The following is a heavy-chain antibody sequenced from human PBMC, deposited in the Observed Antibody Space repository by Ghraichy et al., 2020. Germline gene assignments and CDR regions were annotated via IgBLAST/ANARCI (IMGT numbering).Heavy chain of an antibody. Sequence: GGSLRLSCAASGFTFSNYWMNWVRQAPGKGPVWVSRINTDGSTTDYADSVRGRFTISRDNAKNTVFLQINSLRAEDTAIYYCAMGLTVPCRSTFDNWGQGTLVTVSS. D-gene: IGHD4/OR15-4a*01. CDR3: AMGLTVPCRSTFDN. CDR2: INTDGSTT. J-gene: IGHJ4*02. CDR1: GFTFSNYW. V-gene: IGHV3-74*01.